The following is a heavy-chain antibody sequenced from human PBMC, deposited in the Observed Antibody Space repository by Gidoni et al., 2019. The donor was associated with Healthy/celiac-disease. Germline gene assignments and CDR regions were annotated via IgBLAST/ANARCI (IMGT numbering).Heavy chain of an antibody. CDR3: ARGSYGDYIDY. CDR1: GGSISSYY. CDR2: IYYSGST. J-gene: IGHJ4*02. D-gene: IGHD4-17*01. Sequence: QVQLQESCPGLVKPSETLSLTCTVPGGSISSYYWSWIRQPPGKGLEWIGYIYYSGSTNYNPSLKSRVTISVDTSKNQFSLKLSAVTAADTAVYYCARGSYGDYIDYWGQGTLVTVSS. V-gene: IGHV4-59*01.